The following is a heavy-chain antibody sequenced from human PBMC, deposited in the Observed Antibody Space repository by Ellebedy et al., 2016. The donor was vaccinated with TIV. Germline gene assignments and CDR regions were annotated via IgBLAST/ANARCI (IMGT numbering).Heavy chain of an antibody. Sequence: SETLSLXXAVYGGSFSGYYWSWIRQPPGKGLEWIGEINHSGSTNYNPSLKSRVTISVDTSKNQFSLKLSSVTAADTAVYYCARGSPSHDYVWGPPEGGYGMDVWGQGTTVTVSS. V-gene: IGHV4-34*01. D-gene: IGHD3-16*01. CDR1: GGSFSGYY. J-gene: IGHJ6*02. CDR3: ARGSPSHDYVWGPPEGGYGMDV. CDR2: INHSGST.